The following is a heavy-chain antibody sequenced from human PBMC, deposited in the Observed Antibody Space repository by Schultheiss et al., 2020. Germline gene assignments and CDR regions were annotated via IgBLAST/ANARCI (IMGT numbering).Heavy chain of an antibody. CDR2: IYYSGST. D-gene: IGHD3-22*01. CDR3: ARQSKVWYYDSSGYSDY. CDR1: GGSFSGYY. V-gene: IGHV4-39*01. Sequence: SETLSLTCAVYGGSFSGYYWGWIRQPPGKGLEWIGSIYYSGSTYYNPSLKSRVTISVDTSKNQFSLKLSSVTAADTAVYYCARQSKVWYYDSSGYSDYWGQGTLVTVSS. J-gene: IGHJ4*02.